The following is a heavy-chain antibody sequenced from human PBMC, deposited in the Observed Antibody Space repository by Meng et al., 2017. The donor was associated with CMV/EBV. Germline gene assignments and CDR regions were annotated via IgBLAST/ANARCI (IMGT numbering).Heavy chain of an antibody. CDR2: ISSSGSTI. CDR3: AREGVGGYCSSTSCYSVPGQN. Sequence: EGSLRLSCAASGFTFSDYYMSWIRQAPGKGLEWVSYISSSGSTIYYADSVKGRFTISRDNSKNTLYLQMNSLRTEDTAVYYCAREGVGGYCSSTSCYSVPGQNWGQGTMVTVSS. CDR1: GFTFSDYY. V-gene: IGHV3-11*04. J-gene: IGHJ3*01. D-gene: IGHD2-2*01.